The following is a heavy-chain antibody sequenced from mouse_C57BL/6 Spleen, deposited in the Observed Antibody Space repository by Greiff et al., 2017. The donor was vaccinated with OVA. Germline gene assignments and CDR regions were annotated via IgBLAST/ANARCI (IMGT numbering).Heavy chain of an antibody. CDR1: GFSLSTSGLG. V-gene: IGHV8-12*01. J-gene: IGHJ2*01. Sequence: QVTLKVSGPGILQSSQTLSLTCSFSGFSLSTSGLGVSWIRQPSGLGLVWLAHIYWDDDKRYHPSMKSRLTISKDTSRNHVFLKITSVDTADTATYYCARRDYYSNYCDDWGKGTTLTVSS. CDR3: ARRDYYSNYCDD. D-gene: IGHD2-5*01. CDR2: IYWDDDK.